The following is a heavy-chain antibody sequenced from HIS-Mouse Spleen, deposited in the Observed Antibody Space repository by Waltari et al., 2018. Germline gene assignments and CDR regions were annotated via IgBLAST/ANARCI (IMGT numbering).Heavy chain of an antibody. CDR1: GFTFSSYS. V-gene: IGHV3-48*01. J-gene: IGHJ6*02. Sequence: EVQLVESGGGLVQPGGSLRLSCAASGFTFSSYSMNWVRQAPGKGLEWVSYISSSSSTIYYADSVKGRFTISRDNAKNSLYLQMNSLRAEDTAVYYCARDLYYYYYYGMDVWGQGTTVTVSS. D-gene: IGHD2-8*01. CDR3: ARDLYYYYYYGMDV. CDR2: ISSSSSTI.